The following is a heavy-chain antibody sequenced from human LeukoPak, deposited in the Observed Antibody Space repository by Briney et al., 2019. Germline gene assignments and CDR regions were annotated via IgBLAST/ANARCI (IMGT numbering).Heavy chain of an antibody. J-gene: IGHJ4*01. CDR1: GYSMSSGYY. V-gene: IGHV4-38-2*01. D-gene: IGHD6-6*01. CDR3: ARLGVAARPFDY. Sequence: PESLSLPWAVSGYSMSSGYYWGGMRQPPGKGLWCVGSIYLIGSTYYKRSLTSPSTISVDTSKNHFFLKLSSVTAADKAVYYCARLGVAARPFDYWGQGTLVTVSS. CDR2: IYLIGST.